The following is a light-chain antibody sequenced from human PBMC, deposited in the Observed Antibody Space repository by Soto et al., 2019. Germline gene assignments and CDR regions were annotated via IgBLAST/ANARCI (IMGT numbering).Light chain of an antibody. Sequence: IQLTQSPSSLSASVGDRVTITCRASQDMAIYLAWYQQKPGEAPKLLIYAASTLYGGVPSRFSGSGSGTDFALTITSLQAEDLATSYCQQLRMSPSTFGGGTKVEIK. CDR1: QDMAIY. J-gene: IGKJ4*01. CDR3: QQLRMSPST. V-gene: IGKV1-9*01. CDR2: AAS.